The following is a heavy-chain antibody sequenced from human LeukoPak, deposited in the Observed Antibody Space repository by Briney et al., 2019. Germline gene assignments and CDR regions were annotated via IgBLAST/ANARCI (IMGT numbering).Heavy chain of an antibody. Sequence: SQTLSLTCAISGDSFSSNSAAWNWIRQSPSRGLEWLGRTYYRSKWYNEYGVSVKSRITINPDTSKNQFSLHLNSVTPEDTAVYYCAREATVLDLRFDQWGLGTLVTVSS. CDR2: TYYRSKWYN. CDR1: GDSFSSNSAA. J-gene: IGHJ4*02. CDR3: AREATVLDLRFDQ. D-gene: IGHD3/OR15-3a*01. V-gene: IGHV6-1*01.